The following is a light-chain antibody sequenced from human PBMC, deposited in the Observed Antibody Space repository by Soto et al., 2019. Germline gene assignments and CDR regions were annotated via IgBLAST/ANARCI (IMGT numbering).Light chain of an antibody. CDR2: LAS. CDR1: QSLQHSNGYNY. J-gene: IGKJ1*01. CDR3: MQALQTPA. Sequence: DIVMTQSPLSLPVTPGEPASISCRSSQSLQHSNGYNYLDWYVEKPGQSPKILIYLASNRASGVPERFSGSGSGTDFTLKISRVEAADVGTYYCMQALQTPAFGQGTKVEIK. V-gene: IGKV2-28*01.